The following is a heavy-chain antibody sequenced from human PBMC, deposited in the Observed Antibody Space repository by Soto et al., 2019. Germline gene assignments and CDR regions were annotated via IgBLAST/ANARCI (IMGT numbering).Heavy chain of an antibody. Sequence: PGGSLRLSCAASGFTFSSYWMSWVRQAPGKGLEWVSVIYSSGSTYYADSVKGRFTISRDNSKNTLYLQMNSLRAEDTAVYYCARDGTSEYDILNGYSHYYSYGMDVWGQGTTVTVAS. J-gene: IGHJ6*02. CDR1: GFTFSSYW. CDR2: IYSSGST. D-gene: IGHD3-9*01. CDR3: ARDGTSEYDILNGYSHYYSYGMDV. V-gene: IGHV3-66*01.